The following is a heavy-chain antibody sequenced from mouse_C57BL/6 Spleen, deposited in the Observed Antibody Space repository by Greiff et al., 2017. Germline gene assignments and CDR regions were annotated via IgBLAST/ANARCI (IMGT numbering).Heavy chain of an antibody. CDR2: IDPSDSYT. J-gene: IGHJ3*01. Sequence: VKPGASVKLSCKASGYTFTSYWMQWVKQRPGQGLEWIGEIDPSDSYTNYNQKFKGKATLTVDTSSSTAYMQLSSLTSEDSAVYYCARMRRFAYWGQGTLVTVSA. CDR1: GYTFTSYW. CDR3: ARMRRFAY. V-gene: IGHV1-50*01.